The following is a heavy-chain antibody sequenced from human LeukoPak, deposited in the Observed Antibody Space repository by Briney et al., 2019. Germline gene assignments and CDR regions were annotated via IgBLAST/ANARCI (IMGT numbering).Heavy chain of an antibody. J-gene: IGHJ4*02. V-gene: IGHV3-23*01. CDR1: GFTFSSYA. Sequence: GGSLRLSCAASGFTFSSYAMSWVRQAPGKGLEWVSAISGSGGSTYYADSVKGRFTISRDNSKNTLYLQMNSLRAEDTAVYYCAKDLPSRTYYDYVWGSYRPNYYFDYWGQGTLVTVSS. CDR2: ISGSGGST. CDR3: AKDLPSRTYYDYVWGSYRPNYYFDY. D-gene: IGHD3-16*02.